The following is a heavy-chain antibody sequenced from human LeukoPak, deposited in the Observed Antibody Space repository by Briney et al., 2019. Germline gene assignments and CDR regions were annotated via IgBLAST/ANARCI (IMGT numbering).Heavy chain of an antibody. CDR1: GFTFGNYD. J-gene: IGHJ5*02. Sequence: GGSLRLSCAVSGFTFGNYDMTWVRQAPGKGLEWVSGISGSHYNTYYADSVKGRFTISRDNSKKTVSLEMSSLTAADTGVYYCAKDGAQYSSGPECDPRGQGALVTVSP. V-gene: IGHV3-23*01. CDR2: ISGSHYNT. D-gene: IGHD6-19*01. CDR3: AKDGAQYSSGPECDP.